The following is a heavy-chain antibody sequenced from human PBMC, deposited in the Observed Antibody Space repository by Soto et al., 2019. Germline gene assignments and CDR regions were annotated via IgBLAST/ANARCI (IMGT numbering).Heavy chain of an antibody. CDR3: ASGIQLWLRRINNGYSG. CDR2: IIPMFGTA. J-gene: IGHJ4*02. CDR1: GGTFSTYA. D-gene: IGHD5-18*01. Sequence: QVQLVQSGAEVKKPESSVKVSCKGPGGTFSTYAISWVRQAPGQGLEWMGGIIPMFGTANYAQRFQDRVTITADESTNTVYMELSSLRSEDTAVYFCASGIQLWLRRINNGYSGWGQGTLVTVSS. V-gene: IGHV1-69*12.